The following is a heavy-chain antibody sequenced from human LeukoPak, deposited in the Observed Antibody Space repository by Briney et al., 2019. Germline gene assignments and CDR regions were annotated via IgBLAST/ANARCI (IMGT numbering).Heavy chain of an antibody. Sequence: GGSLRLSCAASGFTFSSYSMNWVRQAPGKGLEWVSVISGSGVSTYYADSVKGRFTISRDNSKNTLYLQMNSLRAEDTAVYYCAKREPIEDDDFWSGYYAQPHFDYWGQGTLVTVSS. J-gene: IGHJ4*02. CDR1: GFTFSSYS. V-gene: IGHV3-23*01. CDR2: ISGSGVST. D-gene: IGHD3-3*01. CDR3: AKREPIEDDDFWSGYYAQPHFDY.